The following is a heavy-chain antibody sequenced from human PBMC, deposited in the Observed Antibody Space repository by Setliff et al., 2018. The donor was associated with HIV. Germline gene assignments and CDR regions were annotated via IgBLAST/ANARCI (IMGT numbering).Heavy chain of an antibody. CDR1: GYSMSSGYY. D-gene: IGHD2-2*01. Sequence: PSETLSLTCGVSGYSMSSGYYWGWIRQPPGKGLEWIGNVYHTGSTYCNPSLKSRVTISVDTSKNQFSLKLSSVIAADTAVYYCARHAAGPDGPFDYWGQGTLVTVSS. J-gene: IGHJ4*02. CDR3: ARHAAGPDGPFDY. CDR2: VYHTGST. V-gene: IGHV4-38-2*01.